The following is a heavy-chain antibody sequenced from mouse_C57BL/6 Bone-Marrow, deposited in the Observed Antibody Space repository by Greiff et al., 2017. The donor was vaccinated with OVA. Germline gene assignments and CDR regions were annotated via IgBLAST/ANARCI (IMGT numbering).Heavy chain of an antibody. CDR1: GYTFTSYW. J-gene: IGHJ1*03. V-gene: IGHV1-5*01. Sequence: VQLQQSGTVLARPGASVKMSCKTSGYTFTSYWMHWVKQRPGQGLEWIGAIYPGNSDTSYNQKFKGKAKLTAVTSASTAYMELSSLTNEDSAVYYCTREKLGLGYFDVWGTGTTVTVSS. CDR2: IYPGNSDT. CDR3: TREKLGLGYFDV. D-gene: IGHD4-1*01.